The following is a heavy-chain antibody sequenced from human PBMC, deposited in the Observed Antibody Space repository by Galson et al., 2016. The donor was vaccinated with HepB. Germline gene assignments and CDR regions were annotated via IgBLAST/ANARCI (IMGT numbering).Heavy chain of an antibody. CDR3: ARDKSFYYYGMDV. J-gene: IGHJ6*02. CDR2: ISYHGSDK. CDR1: EFAFSGSA. V-gene: IGHV3-30-3*01. Sequence: SLRLSCAASEFAFSGSAMHWVRQAPGKGLEWVAAISYHGSDKYYADSVKGRVTISRDNSNNTLYLQMTSLSPEDTAVYYCARDKSFYYYGMDVWGQGTTVTVSS.